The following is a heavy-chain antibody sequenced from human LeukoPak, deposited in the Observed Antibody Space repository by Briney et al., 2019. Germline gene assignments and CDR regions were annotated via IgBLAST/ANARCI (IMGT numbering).Heavy chain of an antibody. CDR1: GDSIRSSSYY. CDR2: IYYTGNS. Sequence: SETLSLTCTVSGDSIRSSSYYWGWLRHPPGKELEWIGYIYYTGNSYNNPSLKSRVTISIDTSKNQFSLMLTSVTAADTAVYYCARKSPYYYYMDVWGKGTSVTVSS. J-gene: IGHJ6*03. CDR3: ARKSPYYYYMDV. V-gene: IGHV4-39*01.